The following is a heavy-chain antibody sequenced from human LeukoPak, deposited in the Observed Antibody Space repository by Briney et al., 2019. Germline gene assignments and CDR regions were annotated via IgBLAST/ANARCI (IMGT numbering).Heavy chain of an antibody. J-gene: IGHJ4*02. Sequence: ASVKVSCKASVYAFTSYDINWVRQATGQGLEWMGWMNPNSGNTGYAQKFQGRVTMTRNTSKSTAYMELSSLRSEDTAVYYCARRISYGGNSYLWNDWGQGTLVTVSS. CDR1: VYAFTSYD. CDR3: ARRISYGGNSYLWND. D-gene: IGHD4-23*01. CDR2: MNPNSGNT. V-gene: IGHV1-8*01.